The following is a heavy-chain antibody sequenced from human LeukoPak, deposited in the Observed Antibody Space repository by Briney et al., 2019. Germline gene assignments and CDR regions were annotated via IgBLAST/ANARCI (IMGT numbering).Heavy chain of an antibody. CDR2: INHSGST. V-gene: IGHV4-34*01. Sequence: PSETLSLTCAVYGGSLSGYYWRWIREPPGKGLEWIGEINHSGSTNYNPSLKGRATISVDTSKSQFSLKLSSVPAADTAVYYCARKSWYANYYYGMDVWGQGTTVTVSS. CDR3: ARKSWYANYYYGMDV. CDR1: GGSLSGYY. J-gene: IGHJ6*02. D-gene: IGHD6-13*01.